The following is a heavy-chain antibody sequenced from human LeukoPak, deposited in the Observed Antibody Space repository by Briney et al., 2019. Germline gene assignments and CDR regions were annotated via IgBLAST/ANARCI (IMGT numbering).Heavy chain of an antibody. Sequence: GGSLRLSCAASGFTFDDYAMHWVRQAPGKGLEWVSGISWNSGSIGHADSVKGRFTISRDNAKNSLYLQMNSLRAEDTALYYCAKGNYFFDYWGQGTLVTVSS. CDR1: GFTFDDYA. J-gene: IGHJ4*02. CDR3: AKGNYFFDY. CDR2: ISWNSGSI. V-gene: IGHV3-9*01.